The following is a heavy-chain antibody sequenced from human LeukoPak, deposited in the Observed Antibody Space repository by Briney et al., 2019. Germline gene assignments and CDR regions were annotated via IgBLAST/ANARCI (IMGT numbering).Heavy chain of an antibody. Sequence: GASVKVSCKASGYTFTSYGISWVRQAPGQGLEWMGWISAYNGNTNYAQKLQGRVTMTTDTSTSTAYMELRSLRSDDTAVYYCARANIVVVPAAMDGGYYFDYWGQGTLVIVSS. CDR2: ISAYNGNT. J-gene: IGHJ4*02. CDR1: GYTFTSYG. CDR3: ARANIVVVPAAMDGGYYFDY. V-gene: IGHV1-18*01. D-gene: IGHD2-2*01.